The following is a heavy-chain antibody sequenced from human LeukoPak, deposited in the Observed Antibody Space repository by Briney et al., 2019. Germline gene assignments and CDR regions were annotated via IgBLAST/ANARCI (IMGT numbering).Heavy chain of an antibody. CDR2: ISDSGGRT. Sequence: GGSLRLSCAVSGITLSNYGMSWVRQAPGKGLEWVAGISDSGGRTNYADSVKGRFTISRDNPKNTLYLQMNNLRAEDTAVYYCATDGAGFDTWGQGVLVTVSS. CDR1: GITLSNYG. V-gene: IGHV3-23*01. J-gene: IGHJ5*02. CDR3: ATDGAGFDT.